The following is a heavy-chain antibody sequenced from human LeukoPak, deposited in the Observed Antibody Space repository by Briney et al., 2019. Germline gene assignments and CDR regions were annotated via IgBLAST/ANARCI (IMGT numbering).Heavy chain of an antibody. D-gene: IGHD3-22*01. CDR3: ARSFDSSGFYFDY. V-gene: IGHV1-69*05. CDR2: IIPIFGTA. CDR1: GGTFSSYA. J-gene: IGHJ4*02. Sequence: SVKVSCKASGGTFSSYAISWVRQAPGQGLEWMGGIIPIFGTANYAQKFQGRVTITTDEFTSTAYMELSSLRSEDTAVYYCARSFDSSGFYFDYWGQGTLVTVSS.